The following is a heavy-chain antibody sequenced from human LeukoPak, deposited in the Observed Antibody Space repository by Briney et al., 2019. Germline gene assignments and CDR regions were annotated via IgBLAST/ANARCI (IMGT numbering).Heavy chain of an antibody. Sequence: ASVRVSCKASGYTFTSYGISWVRQAPGQGLEWMGWISAYNGNTNYAQKLQGRVTMTTDTSTSTAYMELRSLRSDDTAVYYCARVSIVGATQGWFDPWGQGTLVTVSS. V-gene: IGHV1-18*01. J-gene: IGHJ5*02. CDR1: GYTFTSYG. D-gene: IGHD1-26*01. CDR2: ISAYNGNT. CDR3: ARVSIVGATQGWFDP.